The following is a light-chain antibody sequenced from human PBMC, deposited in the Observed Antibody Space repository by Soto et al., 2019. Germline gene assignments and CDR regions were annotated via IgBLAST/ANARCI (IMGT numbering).Light chain of an antibody. J-gene: IGKJ2*01. Sequence: DIQMTQSPSTLSASVGDRVTITCRASQSINTWLAWYQQKAGKAPKLLIYKASDLQSGVPARFSGSGLGTEFSLSISSLQPDDFATYYCQQYSTYPYIFWQGTKVEIK. CDR1: QSINTW. V-gene: IGKV1-5*03. CDR2: KAS. CDR3: QQYSTYPYI.